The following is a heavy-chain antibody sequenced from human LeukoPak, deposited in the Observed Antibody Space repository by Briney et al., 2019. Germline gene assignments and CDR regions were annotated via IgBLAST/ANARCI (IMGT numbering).Heavy chain of an antibody. CDR1: GGTFSSYA. D-gene: IGHD5-24*01. V-gene: IGHV1-69*13. CDR3: ARANRDAYTYFGDAFDI. CDR2: IIPIFRTA. J-gene: IGHJ3*02. Sequence: ASVKVSCKASGGTFSSYAISWVRQAPGQGLEWMGGIIPIFRTADYPQKFQGRLTITADESTSTVYMELSSLRSEDTAVYYCARANRDAYTYFGDAFDIWGQGTMVTVSS.